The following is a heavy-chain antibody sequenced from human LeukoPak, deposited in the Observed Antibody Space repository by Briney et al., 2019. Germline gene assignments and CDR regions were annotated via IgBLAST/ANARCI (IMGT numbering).Heavy chain of an antibody. CDR2: IYPGDSDT. D-gene: IGHD6-19*01. CDR1: GYSFTNYW. J-gene: IGHJ3*02. CDR3: ARTGYSSGWYGGFDI. V-gene: IGHV5-51*01. Sequence: GESLKISCKGSGYSFTNYWIGWVRQMPGKGLEWMGIIYPGDSDTRYSPSFQGQVTISADKSISTAYLQWSGLNASDTAMYYCARTGYSSGWYGGFDIWGQGTLVTVSS.